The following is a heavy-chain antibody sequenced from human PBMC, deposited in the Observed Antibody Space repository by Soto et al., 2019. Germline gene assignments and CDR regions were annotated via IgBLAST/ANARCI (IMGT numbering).Heavy chain of an antibody. J-gene: IGHJ5*02. CDR3: ARDSLHFAVVVAAAPIWFDP. CDR1: GYTFTSYG. V-gene: IGHV1-18*01. D-gene: IGHD2-15*01. CDR2: ISAYNGNT. Sequence: ASVKVSCKASGYTFTSYGISWVRQASGQGLEWMGWISAYNGNTKYAQKLQGRVTMTTDTSTSTAYMELRSLRSDDTAVYYCARDSLHFAVVVAAAPIWFDPWGQGTLVTVSS.